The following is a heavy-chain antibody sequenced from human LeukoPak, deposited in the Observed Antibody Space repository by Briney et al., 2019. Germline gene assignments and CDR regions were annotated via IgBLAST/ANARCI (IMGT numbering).Heavy chain of an antibody. V-gene: IGHV1-18*01. CDR1: GYTFTTYG. D-gene: IGHD5-12*01. Sequence: ASVKVSCKASGYTFTTYGISWVRQAPGQGLEWMGWISAYNGKINYAHKLQGRVTMTTDTSTSTAYMELRSLRSDDTAVYYCARDSPMPGYSSSKYAFDIWGQGTRVTVSS. CDR3: ARDSPMPGYSSSKYAFDI. J-gene: IGHJ3*02. CDR2: ISAYNGKI.